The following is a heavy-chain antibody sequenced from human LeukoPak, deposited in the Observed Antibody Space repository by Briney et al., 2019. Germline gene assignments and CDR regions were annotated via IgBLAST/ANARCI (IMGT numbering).Heavy chain of an antibody. Sequence: ASVKVSCKASGYTLTGGYLHWVRQAPGQGLEWMGWINPNTGATHSAQKFQGRITMTRDTSISTAYMDLSRLRSDDTAVYYCARDRVGSGWPRPYYFEVWGQGTLVTVSS. CDR3: ARDRVGSGWPRPYYFEV. CDR1: GYTLTGGY. D-gene: IGHD6-19*01. CDR2: INPNTGAT. V-gene: IGHV1-2*02. J-gene: IGHJ4*02.